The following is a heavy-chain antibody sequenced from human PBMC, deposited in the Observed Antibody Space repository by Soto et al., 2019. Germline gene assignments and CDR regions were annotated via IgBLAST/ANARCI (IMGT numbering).Heavy chain of an antibody. CDR3: ARSVRVATTYWYFDL. CDR2: IIPIFGTA. Sequence: QVQLVQSGAEVKKPGSSVKVSCKASGGTFSSYAISWVRQAPGQGLEWMGGIIPIFGTANYAQKFQGRVRINADESTSTAYMELSSLRSEDTAVYYCARSVRVATTYWYFDLWGRGTLVTVSS. V-gene: IGHV1-69*01. CDR1: GGTFSSYA. D-gene: IGHD5-12*01. J-gene: IGHJ2*01.